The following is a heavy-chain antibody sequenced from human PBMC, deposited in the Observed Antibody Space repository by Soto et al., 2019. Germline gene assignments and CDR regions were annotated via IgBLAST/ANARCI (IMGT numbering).Heavy chain of an antibody. CDR1: GYTFTSYD. J-gene: IGHJ6*02. Sequence: ASVKVSCKASGYTFTSYDINWVRQATGQGLEWMGWMNPNSGNTGYAQKFQGRVTMTRNTSISTAYMELNSLRDEDTAVYYCARDRGTVTNYVGQDYGMDVWGQGTTVTVSS. D-gene: IGHD4-17*01. CDR2: MNPNSGNT. CDR3: ARDRGTVTNYVGQDYGMDV. V-gene: IGHV1-8*01.